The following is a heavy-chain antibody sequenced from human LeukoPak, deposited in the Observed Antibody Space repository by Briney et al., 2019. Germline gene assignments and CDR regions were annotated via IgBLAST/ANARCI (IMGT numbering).Heavy chain of an antibody. Sequence: SETLSLTCTVSGGSISSCYWSWIRQPAGKGLEWIGRIYTSGSTNYNPSLKSRVTMSVDTSKNQFSLKLSSVTAADTAVYYCARGPIVVVPAAVYYYYYGMDVWGQGTTVTVSS. V-gene: IGHV4-4*07. D-gene: IGHD2-2*01. CDR1: GGSISSCY. CDR2: IYTSGST. J-gene: IGHJ6*02. CDR3: ARGPIVVVPAAVYYYYYGMDV.